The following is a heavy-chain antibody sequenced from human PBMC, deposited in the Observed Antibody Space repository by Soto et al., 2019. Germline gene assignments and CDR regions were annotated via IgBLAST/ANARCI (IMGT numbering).Heavy chain of an antibody. CDR2: IYYSGST. V-gene: IGHV4-39*01. Sequence: SETLSLTCTVSGGSISSSSDYRGLIRQPPGKGLEWIGSIYYSGSTYYNPSLKSRVTISVDTSKNQFSLKLSSVTAADTAVYYCEVTNHYYYYGMDVWGQGTTVTVSS. CDR3: EVTNHYYYYGMDV. D-gene: IGHD2-21*02. J-gene: IGHJ6*02. CDR1: GGSISSSSDY.